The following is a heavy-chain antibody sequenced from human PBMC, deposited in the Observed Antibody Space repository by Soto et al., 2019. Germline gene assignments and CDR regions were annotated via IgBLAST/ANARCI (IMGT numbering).Heavy chain of an antibody. CDR1: GFTFSSYG. CDR3: AKPRGSGYHAFDI. CDR2: ISYDGSNK. J-gene: IGHJ3*02. V-gene: IGHV3-30*18. D-gene: IGHD3-22*01. Sequence: GGSLRLSCAASGFTFSSYGMHWVRQAPGKGLEWVAVISYDGSNKYYADSVKGRFTISRDNSKNTLYLQMNSLRAEDTAVYYCAKPRGSGYHAFDIWGQGTMVTVSS.